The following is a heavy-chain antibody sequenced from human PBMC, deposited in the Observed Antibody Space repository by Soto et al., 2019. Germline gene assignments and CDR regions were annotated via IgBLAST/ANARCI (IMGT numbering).Heavy chain of an antibody. CDR1: GYTFTGYY. J-gene: IGHJ4*02. V-gene: IGHV1-2*02. CDR2: INPNSGGT. D-gene: IGHD5-12*01. CDR3: ARAPGYSGYDSLRFFDY. Sequence: ASVKVSCKASGYTFTGYYRHWVRQAPGQGLEWIGWINPNSGGTNYAHNFQGRVTMTSDTSISTAYMELSSLRSDATAVYYCARAPGYSGYDSLRFFDYWGPGTLVTVSS.